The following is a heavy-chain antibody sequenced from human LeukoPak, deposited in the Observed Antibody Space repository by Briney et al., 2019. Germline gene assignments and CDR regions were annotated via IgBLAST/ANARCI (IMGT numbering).Heavy chain of an antibody. J-gene: IGHJ4*02. D-gene: IGHD3-3*01. CDR2: MNPNSGNT. CDR1: GYTFTIYD. CDR3: ARGSDDFWSGYSPSY. V-gene: IGHV1-8*03. Sequence: ASVKVSCKASGYTFTIYDINWVRQATGQGLEWMGWMNPNSGNTGYAQKFQGRVTITRNTSISTAYMELSSLRSEDTAVYYCARGSDDFWSGYSPSYWGQGTLVTVSS.